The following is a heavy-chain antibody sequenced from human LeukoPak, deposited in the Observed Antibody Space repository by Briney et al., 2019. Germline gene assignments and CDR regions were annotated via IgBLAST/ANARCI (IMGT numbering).Heavy chain of an antibody. V-gene: IGHV4-39*07. CDR2: IYYSGST. D-gene: IGHD1-26*01. Sequence: SETLSLTCTVSGGSISSSSYYWGWIRQPPGKGLEWIGSIYYSGSTYYNPSLKSRVTISVDTSKNQFSLKLSSVTAADTAVYYCARVLVGATPYYYYYMDVWGKGTTVTISS. J-gene: IGHJ6*03. CDR3: ARVLVGATPYYYYYMDV. CDR1: GGSISSSSYY.